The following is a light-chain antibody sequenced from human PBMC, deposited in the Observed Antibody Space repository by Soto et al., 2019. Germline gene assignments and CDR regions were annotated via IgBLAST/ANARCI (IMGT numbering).Light chain of an antibody. J-gene: IGLJ3*02. CDR2: EVN. V-gene: IGLV2-8*01. CDR1: SSDIDVYTF. Sequence: QSALTQPPSASGSPGQSVTISCTGASSDIDVYTFVSWYQRRPDRAPKLMIYEVNKRPSGVPDRFSGSRSGNTASLTVAGLQADDEAEYYCSAYTGINILRVFGGGTKLTVL. CDR3: SAYTGINILRV.